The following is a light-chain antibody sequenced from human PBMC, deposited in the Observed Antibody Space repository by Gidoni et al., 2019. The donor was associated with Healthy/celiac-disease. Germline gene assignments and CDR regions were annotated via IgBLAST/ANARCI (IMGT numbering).Light chain of an antibody. CDR1: QSISSY. V-gene: IGKV1-39*01. Sequence: DIQMTQSPSSLSASVGDRVTITCRASQSISSYLNWYQQKPGKAPKLLIYAASSLQSGVPSRFSCSGSGTDFTLTISSLQPEDFATYYCHQSYSTPPITFGQGTRLEIK. CDR2: AAS. J-gene: IGKJ5*01. CDR3: HQSYSTPPIT.